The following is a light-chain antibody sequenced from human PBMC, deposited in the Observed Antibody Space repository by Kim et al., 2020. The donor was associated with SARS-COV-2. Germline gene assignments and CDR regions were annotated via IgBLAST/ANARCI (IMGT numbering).Light chain of an antibody. CDR2: DTS. CDR3: HQYNNWPPYT. Sequence: EIVMTQSPVTLSLSTGERATLSCRASQSVSSNLAWYQQKPGQGPRLLIYDTSTRATGIPVRFSGSGSGTEFTLTISSLQSEDFAVYYCHQYNNWPPYTFGQGTKLEI. CDR1: QSVSSN. J-gene: IGKJ2*01. V-gene: IGKV3-15*01.